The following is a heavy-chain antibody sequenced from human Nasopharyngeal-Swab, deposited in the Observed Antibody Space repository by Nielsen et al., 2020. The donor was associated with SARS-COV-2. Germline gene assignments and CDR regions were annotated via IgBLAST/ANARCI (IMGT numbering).Heavy chain of an antibody. D-gene: IGHD7-27*01. V-gene: IGHV3-53*01. CDR1: GFTVSSNY. CDR2: IYSGGST. Sequence: GESLKISCAASGFTVSSNYMSWVRQAPGKGLEWVSVIYSGGSTYYADSVKGRFTISRDNSKNTLYLQMNSPRAEDTAVYYCARDLGTAGAFDIWGQGTMVTVSS. J-gene: IGHJ3*02. CDR3: ARDLGTAGAFDI.